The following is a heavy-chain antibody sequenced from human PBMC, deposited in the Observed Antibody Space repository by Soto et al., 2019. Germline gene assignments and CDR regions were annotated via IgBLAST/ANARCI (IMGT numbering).Heavy chain of an antibody. CDR1: GGTISSFP. Sequence: QVQLVQSGAEVKKPRSSVKVSCTTAGGTISSFPINWVRQAPGQGLEWMGGIIPSDGTAKYAEKFQGRVTITADASSSTAYMDLSSLRSEDTAVYYCARSFTKSRRGGVAFDYWGQGTLLTVSP. D-gene: IGHD3-3*01. CDR2: IIPSDGTA. CDR3: ARSFTKSRRGGVAFDY. J-gene: IGHJ4*02. V-gene: IGHV1-69*01.